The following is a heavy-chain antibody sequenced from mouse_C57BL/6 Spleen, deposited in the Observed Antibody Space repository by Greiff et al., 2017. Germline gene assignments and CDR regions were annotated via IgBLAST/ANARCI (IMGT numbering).Heavy chain of an antibody. Sequence: QVQLKQSGPELVKPGASVKISCKASGYAFSSSWMNWVKQRPGQGLEWIGRIYPGDGDTNYNGKFKGKATLTADKSSSTAYMQLSSLTSEDSAVYFCARGAYWGQGTLVTVSA. J-gene: IGHJ3*01. CDR3: ARGAY. CDR1: GYAFSSSW. V-gene: IGHV1-82*01. CDR2: IYPGDGDT.